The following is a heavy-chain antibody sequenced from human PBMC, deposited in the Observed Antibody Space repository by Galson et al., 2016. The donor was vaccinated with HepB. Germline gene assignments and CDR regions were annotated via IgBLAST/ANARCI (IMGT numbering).Heavy chain of an antibody. CDR3: AKVGGQLVLFPGGGFSYYFDY. D-gene: IGHD6-6*01. Sequence: SLRLSCAASGFTFTRYAMNWVRQAPGKGLEWVSGISGSGATTYYADSVKGRFTISSDSSKNTLYLQMNSLRAEDTAVYYCAKVGGQLVLFPGGGFSYYFDYWSQGTLVTVSS. CDR2: ISGSGATT. J-gene: IGHJ4*02. V-gene: IGHV3-23*01. CDR1: GFTFTRYA.